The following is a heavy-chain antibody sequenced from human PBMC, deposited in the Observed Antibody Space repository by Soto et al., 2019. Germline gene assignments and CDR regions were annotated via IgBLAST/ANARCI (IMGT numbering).Heavy chain of an antibody. CDR3: AREVGYSAYDPLGY. Sequence: ASVKVSCKASGYTFTSYGISWVRQAPGQGLEWMGWISTYNGNTNYAQKFQGRVTMTTDTSTSTAYMELMSLRSDDTAVYYCAREVGYSAYDPLGYWGQGTLVTVSS. J-gene: IGHJ4*02. V-gene: IGHV1-18*01. CDR2: ISTYNGNT. CDR1: GYTFTSYG. D-gene: IGHD5-12*01.